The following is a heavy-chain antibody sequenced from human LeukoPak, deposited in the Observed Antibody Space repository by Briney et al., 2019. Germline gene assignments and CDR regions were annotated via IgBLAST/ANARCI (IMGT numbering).Heavy chain of an antibody. Sequence: GGSLRLSCAASRFTFSSYEFSWVRQAPGKGLEWVSYISITGGIKYYGESVKGPFTISKDNAKNSLYLQMDSLRGEDTAVYYCAKVASEYYGLDVWGKGTTVTVSS. D-gene: IGHD1-14*01. CDR1: RFTFSSYE. CDR2: ISITGGIK. J-gene: IGHJ6*04. V-gene: IGHV3-48*03. CDR3: AKVASEYYGLDV.